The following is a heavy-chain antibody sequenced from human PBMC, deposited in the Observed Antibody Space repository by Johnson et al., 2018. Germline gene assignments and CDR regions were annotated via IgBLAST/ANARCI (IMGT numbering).Heavy chain of an antibody. Sequence: VQLVESGGGVVRPGGSLRLSCAASGFTFDDYGMSWVRQAPGKGLEWVSGISGSGGSTYYADSVKGRFTISRDNSKNTLYLQMNSLRAEDTAVYYCARYCGGDCYDAFDIWGQGTMVTVSS. D-gene: IGHD2-21*02. CDR1: GFTFDDYG. CDR3: ARYCGGDCYDAFDI. V-gene: IGHV3-23*04. CDR2: ISGSGGST. J-gene: IGHJ3*02.